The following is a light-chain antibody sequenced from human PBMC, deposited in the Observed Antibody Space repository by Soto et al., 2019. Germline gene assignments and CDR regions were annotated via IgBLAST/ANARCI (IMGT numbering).Light chain of an antibody. CDR2: DVS. J-gene: IGLJ2*01. CDR1: SSDVGGYNY. V-gene: IGLV2-14*03. Sequence: QSALTQPASVSGSPGQSITISCTGTSSDVGGYNYVSWYQQHPGKAPKLMIYDVSNRPSGVSDRFSGSRSGNTASLAISGLQAEDEAHYFCSSYTGGSTLVIFGGGTKVTVL. CDR3: SSYTGGSTLVI.